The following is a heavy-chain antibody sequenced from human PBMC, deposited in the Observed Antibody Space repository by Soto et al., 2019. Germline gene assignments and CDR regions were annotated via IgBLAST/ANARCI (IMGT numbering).Heavy chain of an antibody. V-gene: IGHV3-48*04. J-gene: IGHJ6*02. CDR1: GFTFSSYS. Sequence: EVQLVESGGGLVQPGGSLRLSCAASGFTFSSYSMNWVRQAPGKGLEWVSYISSSSSYTNYADSVKGRFTISRDNAKNSLYLQMNSLRAEDTAVYYCARAPEREGDYYGMDVWGQGTTVTVSS. D-gene: IGHD1-26*01. CDR3: ARAPEREGDYYGMDV. CDR2: ISSSSSYT.